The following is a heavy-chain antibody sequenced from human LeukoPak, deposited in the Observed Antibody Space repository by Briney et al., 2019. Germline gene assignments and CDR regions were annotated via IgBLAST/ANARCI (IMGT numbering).Heavy chain of an antibody. CDR3: AKELVVPAATFDY. Sequence: GGSLRLSCAASGFTYSNYAMHWVRQAPGKGLEWVAFIRYDGSNKYYADSVKGRFTISRDNSKNTLYLQMNSLRAEDTAVYYCAKELVVPAATFDYWGQGTLVTVSS. J-gene: IGHJ4*02. CDR2: IRYDGSNK. CDR1: GFTYSNYA. V-gene: IGHV3-30*02. D-gene: IGHD2-2*01.